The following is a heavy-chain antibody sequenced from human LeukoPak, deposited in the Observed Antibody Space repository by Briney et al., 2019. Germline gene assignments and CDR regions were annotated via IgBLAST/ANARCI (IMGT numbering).Heavy chain of an antibody. D-gene: IGHD5-12*01. J-gene: IGHJ4*02. CDR1: GFTFSSYA. V-gene: IGHV3-23*01. CDR3: AKDLDIVATIIGN. CDR2: VSGSGSST. Sequence: PGGSLRLSCAASGFTFSSYAMSWVRQAPGKGLGWVSGVSGSGSSTYYADSVKGRFTISRDNSKNTLYLQMNSLRAEDTAVYYCAKDLDIVATIIGNWGQGTLVTVSS.